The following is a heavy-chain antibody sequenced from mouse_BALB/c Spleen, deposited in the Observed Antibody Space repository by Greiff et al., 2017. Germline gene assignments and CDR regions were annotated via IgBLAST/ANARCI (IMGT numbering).Heavy chain of an antibody. CDR2: ISSGGSNT. V-gene: IGHV5-6-4*01. J-gene: IGHJ2*01. CDR1: GFTFSSYT. D-gene: IGHD1-1*01. Sequence: EVQVVESGGGLVKPGGSLKLSCAASGFTFSSYTMSWVRQTPEKRLEWVATISSGGSNTYYPDSVKGRVTISRDNAKNTLYLQMSSLKSEDTAMYYCTREVDYGSRLDYWGQGTTLTVSS. CDR3: TREVDYGSRLDY.